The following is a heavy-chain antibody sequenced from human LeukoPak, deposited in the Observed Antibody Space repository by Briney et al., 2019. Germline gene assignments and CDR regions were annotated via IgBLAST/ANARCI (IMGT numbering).Heavy chain of an antibody. J-gene: IGHJ6*03. Sequence: GGSLRLSCAASGFTLDDYGMNWVRQAPGKGLEWVSCINWYDGSTGYADSVKGRLTISRDNAKNSLDLQMNSLRTEDTALYFYAKVKYEGGSSWRLLHDYYYYMDVWGKGTTVTVSS. V-gene: IGHV3-20*04. D-gene: IGHD6-13*01. CDR3: AKVKYEGGSSWRLLHDYYYYMDV. CDR2: INWYDGST. CDR1: GFTLDDYG.